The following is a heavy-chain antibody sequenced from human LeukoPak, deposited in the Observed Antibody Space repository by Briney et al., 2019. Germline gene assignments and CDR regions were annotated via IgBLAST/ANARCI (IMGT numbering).Heavy chain of an antibody. CDR1: GFTLTTSE. Sequence: GGSLRLSCAASGFTLTTSEMDWVRQAPGKGLEWVSYINSDNIVLYGDSVKGRFTISSDKATNSVYPQMNSLRAEDTAVYYCAREVLTQAIYSGYNAFEIWGQGTMVTVSS. CDR3: AREVLTQAIYSGYNAFEI. D-gene: IGHD5-12*01. J-gene: IGHJ3*02. CDR2: INSDNIV. V-gene: IGHV3-48*03.